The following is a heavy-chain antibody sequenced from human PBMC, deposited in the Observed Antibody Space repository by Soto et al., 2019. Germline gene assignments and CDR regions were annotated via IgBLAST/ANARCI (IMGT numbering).Heavy chain of an antibody. D-gene: IGHD3-3*01. CDR3: QSITIFGVVVDY. Sequence: SETLSLTCTVSGGSISSGDYYWSWIRQPPGKGLEWIGYIYYSGSPYYNPSLKSRVTISVDTSKNQFSLKLSSVTAADTAVYYCQSITIFGVVVDYWGQGTLVTVSS. CDR2: IYYSGSP. J-gene: IGHJ4*02. CDR1: GGSISSGDYY. V-gene: IGHV4-30-4*01.